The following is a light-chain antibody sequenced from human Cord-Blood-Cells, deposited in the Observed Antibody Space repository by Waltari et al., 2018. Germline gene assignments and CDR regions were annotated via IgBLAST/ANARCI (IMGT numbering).Light chain of an antibody. V-gene: IGLV2-8*01. J-gene: IGLJ3*02. CDR2: EVS. Sequence: QSALTQPPYASGSPGQSVTTSCTGTSSDVGGYNYVSWYQQHPGKAPKLMIYEVSKRPSGVPDRFSGSKSGNTASLTVSGLQAEDEADYYCSSYAGSNNWVFGGGTKLTVL. CDR1: SSDVGGYNY. CDR3: SSYAGSNNWV.